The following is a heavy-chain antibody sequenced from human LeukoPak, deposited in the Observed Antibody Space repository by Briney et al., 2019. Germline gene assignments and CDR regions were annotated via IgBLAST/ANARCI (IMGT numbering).Heavy chain of an antibody. J-gene: IGHJ3*02. D-gene: IGHD3-22*01. Sequence: SETLSLTCTVSGGSISSYYWSWIRQPPGKGLEWIRYLYYSWSTNYNPSLKSRVTISVDTSKNQFSLKLSSVTAADTAAYYCAREAYYYDSSGYYRGAFDIWGQGTMVTVSS. CDR1: GGSISSYY. CDR3: AREAYYYDSSGYYRGAFDI. CDR2: LYYSWST. V-gene: IGHV4-59*01.